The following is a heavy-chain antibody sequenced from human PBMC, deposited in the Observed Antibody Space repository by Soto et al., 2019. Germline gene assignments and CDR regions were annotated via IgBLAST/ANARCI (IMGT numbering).Heavy chain of an antibody. D-gene: IGHD3-3*01. CDR1: GFTFSSYA. J-gene: IGHJ6*02. V-gene: IGHV3-23*01. Sequence: GSLRLSCAASGFTFSSYAMSWVRQAPGKGLEWVSAISGSGGSTYYADSVKGRFTISRDNSKNTLYLQMNSLRAEDTAVYYCAKELSSRYYDFLSCYYFSIGENYYYYGMDVWGQGTTVTVSS. CDR3: AKELSSRYYDFLSCYYFSIGENYYYYGMDV. CDR2: ISGSGGST.